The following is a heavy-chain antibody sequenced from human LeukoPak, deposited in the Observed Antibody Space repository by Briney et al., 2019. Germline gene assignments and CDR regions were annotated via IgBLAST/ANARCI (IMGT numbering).Heavy chain of an antibody. J-gene: IGHJ4*02. D-gene: IGHD5-12*01. CDR1: GFTISSNY. V-gene: IGHV3-66*01. Sequence: GGSLRLSCAASGFTISSNYMNWVRQAPGKGLEWVSVISTGGTTYYANPVQGRFTNSRDYSKNTLYLEMNNLRAEDTAVYYCARVSGYSGYDTLDYWGQGTLVTVS. CDR2: ISTGGTT. CDR3: ARVSGYSGYDTLDY.